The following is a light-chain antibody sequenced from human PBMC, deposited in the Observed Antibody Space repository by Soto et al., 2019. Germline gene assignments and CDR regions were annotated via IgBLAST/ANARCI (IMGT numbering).Light chain of an antibody. CDR1: QSVGTT. V-gene: IGKV3-15*01. CDR2: GAS. J-gene: IGKJ2*01. Sequence: EIVMTQSPATLSVSPGERATLACRASQSVGTTLGWYQQRPGQAPRLLSYGASTRATGIPARFSGSGSGTEFTLTISSLQSEDFALYYCQQYDYWYTFGQGTKLEIK. CDR3: QQYDYWYT.